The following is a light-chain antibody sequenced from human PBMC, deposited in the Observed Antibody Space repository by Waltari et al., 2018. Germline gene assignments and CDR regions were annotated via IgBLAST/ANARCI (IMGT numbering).Light chain of an antibody. CDR3: QSYDSSLLYV. V-gene: IGLV1-40*01. CDR1: SPNIGAGYD. CDR2: ANT. J-gene: IGLJ1*01. Sequence: QSVLTQPPSVSGAPGQGVTIPCTGSSPNIGAGYDVHWYQQLPGTAPKLLIYANTNRPSGVPDRFSGSKSGTSASLAITGLQAEDEADYYCQSYDSSLLYVFGTATKVTVL.